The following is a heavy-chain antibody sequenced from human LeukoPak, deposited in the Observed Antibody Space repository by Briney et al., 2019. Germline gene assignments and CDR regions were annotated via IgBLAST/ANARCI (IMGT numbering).Heavy chain of an antibody. J-gene: IGHJ4*02. CDR2: IIPILGIA. D-gene: IGHD6-19*01. Sequence: SVKVSCKASGGTFSSYAISWVRQAPGQGLEWMGRIIPILGIANYAQKFQGRVTITADKSTGTAYMELNSLRAEDTAVYYCAGASSGWYYFDYWGQGTLVTVSS. CDR3: AGASSGWYYFDY. V-gene: IGHV1-69*04. CDR1: GGTFSSYA.